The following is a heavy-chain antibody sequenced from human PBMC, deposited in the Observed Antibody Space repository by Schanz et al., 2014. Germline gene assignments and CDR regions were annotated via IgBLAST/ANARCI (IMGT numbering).Heavy chain of an antibody. CDR2: ISGSGGST. D-gene: IGHD1-1*01. CDR1: GFTFSSYA. Sequence: EVQLLESGGGLVEPGGSLRLSCAASGFTFSSYAMSWVRQAPGKGLEWVSAISGSGGSTYYADSVKGRFTMSRDNAKNSVFLQMNSLRAEDTALYYCARDRRNADLDYWGQGTLVTVSS. CDR3: ARDRRNADLDY. J-gene: IGHJ4*02. V-gene: IGHV3-23*01.